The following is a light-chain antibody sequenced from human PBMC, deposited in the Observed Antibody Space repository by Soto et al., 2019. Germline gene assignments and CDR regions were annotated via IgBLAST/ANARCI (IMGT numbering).Light chain of an antibody. V-gene: IGKV1-27*01. CDR3: QKYNSAPRT. J-gene: IGKJ3*01. CDR1: QGISNY. Sequence: DIQTTPNPSSLSSSLRDRVTIPCRASQGISNYLAWYQQKPGKVPKLLIYAASTLQSGVPSRFSGSGSGTDFTLTISGLQPEDVATYYCQKYNSAPRTFGPGTRWIP. CDR2: AAS.